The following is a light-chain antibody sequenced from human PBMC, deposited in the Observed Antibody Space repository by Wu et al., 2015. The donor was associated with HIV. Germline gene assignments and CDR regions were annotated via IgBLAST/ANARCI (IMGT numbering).Light chain of an antibody. CDR1: QTISNY. CDR2: AAS. CDR3: QQSYTTPLFT. Sequence: DIQMTQSPSSLSTSVGDRVTITCRASQTISNYLNWYQQKPGKAPRLLIYAASSLQSGVPSRFSGSGSGTDFALTISNLRLEDFATYYCQQSYTTPLFTFGPGTKVDVK. V-gene: IGKV1-39*01. J-gene: IGKJ3*01.